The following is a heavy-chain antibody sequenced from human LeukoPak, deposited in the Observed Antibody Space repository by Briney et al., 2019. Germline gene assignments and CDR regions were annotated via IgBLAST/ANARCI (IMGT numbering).Heavy chain of an antibody. CDR3: ARDYSTTYDFWSGYYHYYFDY. CDR1: GYTFTSYG. Sequence: ASVKVSCKASGYTFTSYGISWVRQAPGQGLGWMGLISAYNGNTNYAQKLQGRVTMTTDTSTSTAYMELRSLRSDDTAVYYCARDYSTTYDFWSGYYHYYFDYWGQGTLVTVSS. CDR2: ISAYNGNT. V-gene: IGHV1-18*01. J-gene: IGHJ4*02. D-gene: IGHD3-3*01.